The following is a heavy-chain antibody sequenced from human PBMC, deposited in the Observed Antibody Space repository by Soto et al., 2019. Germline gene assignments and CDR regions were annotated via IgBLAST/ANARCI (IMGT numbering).Heavy chain of an antibody. J-gene: IGHJ4*02. CDR3: ARGWGRIFDY. Sequence: SETLSLTCAVYGGSFSGYYWNWIRQPPGKGLEWIGEINHSGSTNYNPSLKSRVTISVDTSKNQFSLKLSSVTAADTAGYYCARGWGRIFDYWGQGTLVTV. D-gene: IGHD7-27*01. CDR1: GGSFSGYY. CDR2: INHSGST. V-gene: IGHV4-34*01.